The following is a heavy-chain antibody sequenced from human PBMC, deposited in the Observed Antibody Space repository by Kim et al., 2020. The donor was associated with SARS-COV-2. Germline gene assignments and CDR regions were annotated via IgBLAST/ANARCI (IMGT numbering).Heavy chain of an antibody. CDR3: ARGTRYFDWLGPYYFDY. J-gene: IGHJ4*02. CDR1: GGSISSSSYY. CDR2: IYYSGST. Sequence: SETLSLTYTVSGGSISSSSYYWGWIRQPPGKGLEWIGSIYYSGSTYYNPSLKSRVTISVDTSKNQFSLKLSSVTAADTAVYYCARGTRYFDWLGPYYFDYWGQGTLVTVSS. V-gene: IGHV4-39*07. D-gene: IGHD3-9*01.